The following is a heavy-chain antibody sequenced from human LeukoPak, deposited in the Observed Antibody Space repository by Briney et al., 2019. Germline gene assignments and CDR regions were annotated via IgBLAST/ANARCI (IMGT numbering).Heavy chain of an antibody. J-gene: IGHJ4*02. Sequence: PGGSRRLSCAASGFTFSSYAMHWVRQAPGKGLEWVAVISYDGSNKYYADSVKGRFTISRDNSKNTLYLQMNSLRAEDTAVYHCAKDRDILTGYYPDYWGQGTLVTVPS. CDR3: AKDRDILTGYYPDY. D-gene: IGHD3-9*01. CDR1: GFTFSSYA. V-gene: IGHV3-30*04. CDR2: ISYDGSNK.